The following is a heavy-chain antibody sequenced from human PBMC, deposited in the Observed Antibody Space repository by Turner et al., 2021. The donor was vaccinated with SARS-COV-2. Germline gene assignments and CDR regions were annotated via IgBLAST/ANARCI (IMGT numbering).Heavy chain of an antibody. J-gene: IGHJ6*02. D-gene: IGHD3-22*01. V-gene: IGHV1-24*01. CDR1: GYTLIELS. Sequence: QVQLVQFGAEVKKPGASGKVTCKVSGYTLIELSMHWVRQAPGQGLEWMGCFDPEDGETIYAQKFQGRVTMTEDTSTDTAYMELSSLRSEDTAVYYWATAPANCYDSSGSKGFYYYYYGMDVWGQGTTVTVSS. CDR2: FDPEDGET. CDR3: ATAPANCYDSSGSKGFYYYYYGMDV.